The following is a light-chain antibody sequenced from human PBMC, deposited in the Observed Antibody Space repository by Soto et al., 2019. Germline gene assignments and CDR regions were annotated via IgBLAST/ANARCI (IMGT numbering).Light chain of an antibody. CDR1: QSISSW. J-gene: IGKJ1*01. V-gene: IGKV1-5*01. CDR3: QHYNSYSEA. CDR2: DAS. Sequence: SPSTLSASVGDRVTITCRASQSISSWLAWYQQKPGKAPKLLIYDASRLESGVPSRFSGSGSGTEFTLTISSLQPDDFATYYCQHYNSYSEAFGQGTKVDIK.